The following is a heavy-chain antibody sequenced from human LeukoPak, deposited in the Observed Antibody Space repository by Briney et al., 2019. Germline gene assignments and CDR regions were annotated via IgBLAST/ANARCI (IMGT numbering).Heavy chain of an antibody. CDR2: ISRDSTLT. Sequence: GGSLRLSCAASGFIFSDHGMVWVRQVPGKGLEWLSSISRDSTLTYYADSVKGRFAISRDNSRNTLYLHMNGLTADDTALYYCAIIGFVAKWYFDYWGQGALVTVSS. D-gene: IGHD3-3*01. V-gene: IGHV3-23*01. CDR3: AIIGFVAKWYFDY. J-gene: IGHJ4*02. CDR1: GFIFSDHG.